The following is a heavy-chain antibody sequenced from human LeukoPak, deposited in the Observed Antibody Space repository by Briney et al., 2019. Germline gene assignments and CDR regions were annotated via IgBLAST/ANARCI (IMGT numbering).Heavy chain of an antibody. CDR1: GGSFSGYY. D-gene: IGHD3-10*01. V-gene: IGHV4-34*01. Sequence: SETLSLTCAVYGGSFSGYYWSWIRQPPGKGLEWIGEINHSRSTNYNPSLKSRVTISVDTSKNQFSLKLSSVTAADTAVYYCARGRMVRGVPNWYFDLWGRGTLVTVSS. J-gene: IGHJ2*01. CDR3: ARGRMVRGVPNWYFDL. CDR2: INHSRST.